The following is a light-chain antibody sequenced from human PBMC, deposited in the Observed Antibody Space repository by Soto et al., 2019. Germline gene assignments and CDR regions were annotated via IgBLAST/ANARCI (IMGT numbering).Light chain of an antibody. Sequence: QSALTQPASVSGSPGQSITISCTGTSSDVGGYNYVSWYQQHPVKAPKLMIYDVTIRPSGVSDRFSGSKSGNTASLTISGLQAEDEADYYCSSYTSSSTPYVFGTGTKVTVL. CDR3: SSYTSSSTPYV. J-gene: IGLJ1*01. CDR2: DVT. V-gene: IGLV2-14*01. CDR1: SSDVGGYNY.